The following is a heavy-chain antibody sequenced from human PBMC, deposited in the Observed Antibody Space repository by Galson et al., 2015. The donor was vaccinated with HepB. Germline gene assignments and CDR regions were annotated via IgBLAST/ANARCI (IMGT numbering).Heavy chain of an antibody. D-gene: IGHD5-24*01. CDR1: GFTFSDYR. V-gene: IGHV3-48*02. J-gene: IGHJ4*02. CDR2: ISRSSIVI. Sequence: SLRLSCAVSGFTFSDYRMNWVRQAPGKGLEWISYISRSSIVIYYADFVKGRFTISRDNAKNLLYPQMNSLTDEDTAVYYCTRDFAEMATDYWGQGTMVTVSS. CDR3: TRDFAEMATDY.